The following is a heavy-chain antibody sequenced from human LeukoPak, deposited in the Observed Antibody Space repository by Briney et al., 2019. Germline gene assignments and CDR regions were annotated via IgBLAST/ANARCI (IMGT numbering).Heavy chain of an antibody. Sequence: GASVKVSCKASGYTFTGYYMHWVRQAPGQGLEWMGRINPNSGGTNYAQKFQGRVTMTRDTSISTAYMELSRLRSDDTAVYYCARARTYYDFWSGYYSFYYYYGMDVWGQGTTVTVSS. D-gene: IGHD3-3*01. CDR3: ARARTYYDFWSGYYSFYYYYGMDV. CDR2: INPNSGGT. CDR1: GYTFTGYY. V-gene: IGHV1-2*06. J-gene: IGHJ6*02.